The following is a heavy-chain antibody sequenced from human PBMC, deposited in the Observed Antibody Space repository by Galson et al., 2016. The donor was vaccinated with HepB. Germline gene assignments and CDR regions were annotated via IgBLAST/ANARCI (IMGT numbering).Heavy chain of an antibody. CDR2: ISGDTT. CDR1: GFTFINSG. D-gene: IGHD5-12*01. Sequence: SLRLSCAASGFTFINSGMSWVRQAPGKGLEWVSGISGDTTSYADSVKGRFTISRDTSKNTLYLQMNSLRADDTAVYYCTKDSGYDSVNWGQGSLVTDSS. CDR3: TKDSGYDSVN. V-gene: IGHV3-23*01. J-gene: IGHJ4*02.